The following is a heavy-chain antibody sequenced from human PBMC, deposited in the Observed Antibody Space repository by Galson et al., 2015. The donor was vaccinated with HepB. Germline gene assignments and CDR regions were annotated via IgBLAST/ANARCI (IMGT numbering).Heavy chain of an antibody. J-gene: IGHJ4*02. CDR2: INPSDGST. V-gene: IGHV1-46*01. Sequence: SVKVSCKASGYTFTSYYMHWVRQAPGQGLEWMGLINPSDGSTSYAQKFQGRVTMTRDTSTSTVYMELSSLRSEDTAVYYCARAGYSSSWSKPGCDYWGQGTLVTVSS. CDR1: GYTFTSYY. CDR3: ARAGYSSSWSKPGCDY. D-gene: IGHD6-13*01.